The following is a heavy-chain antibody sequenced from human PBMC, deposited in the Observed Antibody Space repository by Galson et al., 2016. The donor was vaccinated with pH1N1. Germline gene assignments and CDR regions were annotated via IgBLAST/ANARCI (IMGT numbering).Heavy chain of an antibody. V-gene: IGHV1-2*02. CDR2: INPNSGDT. Sequence: SVKVSCKASGYSFIVHYMHWVRQAPGHGLEWMGWINPNSGDTKYAQNFQGRVTLTRDTSINTAYMELSSQTSDDTAVYYCATGSGNSWFDPWGQGTLVTVSS. J-gene: IGHJ5*02. CDR3: ATGSGNSWFDP. CDR1: GYSFIVHY. D-gene: IGHD3-10*01.